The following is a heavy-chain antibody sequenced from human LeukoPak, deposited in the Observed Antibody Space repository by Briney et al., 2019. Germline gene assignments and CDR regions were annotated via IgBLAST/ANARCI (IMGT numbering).Heavy chain of an antibody. J-gene: IGHJ4*02. CDR3: ARVRGSYFPVFDY. CDR2: ISSSSTYI. V-gene: IGHV3-21*01. D-gene: IGHD1-26*01. Sequence: PGGSLRPSCAASGFTFDSFSINWVRQAPGKGLEWVASISSSSTYIYYGGSVKGRFTISRDNAKNSLYLQMNSLRAEDTAVYYCARVRGSYFPVFDYWGQGTLVTVSS. CDR1: GFTFDSFS.